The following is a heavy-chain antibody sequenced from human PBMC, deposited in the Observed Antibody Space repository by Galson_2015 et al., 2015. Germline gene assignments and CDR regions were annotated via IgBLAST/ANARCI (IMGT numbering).Heavy chain of an antibody. CDR2: IIPIFGTA. J-gene: IGHJ3*02. V-gene: IGHV1-69*13. CDR3: ARNRAYISSPEAFDI. CDR1: GGTFSSYA. D-gene: IGHD6-6*01. Sequence: SVKVSCKASGGTFSSYAISWVRQAPGQGLEWMGGIIPIFGTANYAQKFQGRVTITADESTSTAYMELSSLRSEDTAVYYCARNRAYISSPEAFDIWGQGTMVTVSS.